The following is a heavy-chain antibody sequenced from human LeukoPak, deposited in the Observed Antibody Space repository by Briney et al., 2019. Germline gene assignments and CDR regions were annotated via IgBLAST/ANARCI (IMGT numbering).Heavy chain of an antibody. J-gene: IGHJ6*02. Sequence: SETLSLTCTVSGGSISSYYWSWIRQPPGKGLEWIGYIYYSGSTNYNPSHKSRVTISVDTSKNQFSLKLSSVTAADTAVYYCARYDYGDYYYYGMDVWGQGTTVTVSS. V-gene: IGHV4-59*01. CDR3: ARYDYGDYYYYGMDV. D-gene: IGHD4-17*01. CDR2: IYYSGST. CDR1: GGSISSYY.